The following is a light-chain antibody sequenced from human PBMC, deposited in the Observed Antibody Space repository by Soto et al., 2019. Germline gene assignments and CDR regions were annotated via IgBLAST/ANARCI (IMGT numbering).Light chain of an antibody. J-gene: IGKJ4*01. CDR1: QSISSY. Sequence: DIQMTQSPSSLSASVGDRVTITCRASQSISSYLNWYQQKPGKAPKLLIYAVSSLQGGVPSRFSGYGSGTDFTLTISSLQPEDFATYFWQQTYSTPLTCGGGTKVEIK. V-gene: IGKV1-39*01. CDR2: AVS. CDR3: QQTYSTPLT.